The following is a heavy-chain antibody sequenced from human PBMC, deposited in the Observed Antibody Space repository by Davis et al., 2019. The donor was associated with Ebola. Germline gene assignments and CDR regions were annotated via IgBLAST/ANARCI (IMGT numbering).Heavy chain of an antibody. CDR1: GGSISGYY. Sequence: SETLSLTCAVYGGSISGYYWSWIRQPPGKGLEWIGEINHSGSTNYNPSLKSRVTISVDTYKNQFSLKLSSVTAADTAVYYCASLRRAYYYYGMDVWGQGTTVTVSS. J-gene: IGHJ6*02. CDR2: INHSGST. CDR3: ASLRRAYYYYGMDV. V-gene: IGHV4-34*01.